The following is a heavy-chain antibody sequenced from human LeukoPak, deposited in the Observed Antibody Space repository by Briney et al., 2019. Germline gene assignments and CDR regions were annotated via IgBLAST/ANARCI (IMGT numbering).Heavy chain of an antibody. J-gene: IGHJ5*02. Sequence: SETLSLTCTVSGGSISSYYWSWIRQPPGKGLEWIGYIYYSGSTNYNPSLKSRVTISVDTSKNQFSLKLNSVTAADTAVYYCARQGGDTMVRGVIKDWFDLWGQGTLVTVSS. CDR2: IYYSGST. V-gene: IGHV4-59*08. CDR1: GGSISSYY. CDR3: ARQGGDTMVRGVIKDWFDL. D-gene: IGHD3-10*01.